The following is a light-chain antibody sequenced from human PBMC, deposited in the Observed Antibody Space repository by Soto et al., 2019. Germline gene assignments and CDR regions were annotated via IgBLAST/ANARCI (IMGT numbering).Light chain of an antibody. CDR3: LQYNNWWT. CDR2: GAS. CDR1: QSVSSS. J-gene: IGKJ1*01. Sequence: DMVMTQSPATLSVSPGDRAPLSCRASQSVSSSLAWYQQKPGRSPRLLIYGASTRAIGIPARFSGSGSGTEFTLTISSLQSEDFAVYYCLQYNNWWTFGQGTKVDIK. V-gene: IGKV3-15*01.